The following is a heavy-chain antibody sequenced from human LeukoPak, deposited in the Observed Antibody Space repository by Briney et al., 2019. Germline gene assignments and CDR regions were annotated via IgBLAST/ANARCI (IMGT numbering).Heavy chain of an antibody. CDR3: ARVSIFGVVTDYGMDV. J-gene: IGHJ6*02. V-gene: IGHV1-2*02. CDR2: ITPNSGGT. Sequence: ASVKVSCKASGYTFTGYYMHWVRQAPGQGLEWMGWITPNSGGTNYAQKFQGRVTMTRDTSISTAYMELSRLRSDDTAVYYCARVSIFGVVTDYGMDVWGQGTTVTVSS. CDR1: GYTFTGYY. D-gene: IGHD3-3*01.